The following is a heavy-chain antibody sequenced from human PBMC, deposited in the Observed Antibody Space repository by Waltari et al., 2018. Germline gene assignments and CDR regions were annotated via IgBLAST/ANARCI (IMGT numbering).Heavy chain of an antibody. D-gene: IGHD2-2*01. V-gene: IGHV1-8*01. J-gene: IGHJ4*02. CDR2: MNPNNGNT. CDR3: ARTICSSTDCDGFDY. CDR1: GYTFTSND. Sequence: VQLVQSGAEVQKPGASVKVSCKASGYTFTSNDINWVRQATGQGPEWMGWMNPNNGNTGYAQKFQGRVTLTRDTSKSTAYMELSSLRSEDTAVYYCARTICSSTDCDGFDYWGQGTLVTVSS.